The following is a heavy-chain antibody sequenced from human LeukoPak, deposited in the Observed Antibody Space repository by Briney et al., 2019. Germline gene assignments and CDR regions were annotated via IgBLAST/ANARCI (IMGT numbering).Heavy chain of an antibody. Sequence: PSETLSLTCGVYGGSFSGHYWSWIRQPPGKGLEWIGEINHSGSTNYNPSLKSRVTISVDTSKDQFSLELSSVTAVDTAVYYCAGHRGYTYGPYDYWGQGTLVTVSS. CDR1: GGSFSGHY. CDR2: INHSGST. V-gene: IGHV4-34*01. CDR3: AGHRGYTYGPYDY. J-gene: IGHJ4*02. D-gene: IGHD5-18*01.